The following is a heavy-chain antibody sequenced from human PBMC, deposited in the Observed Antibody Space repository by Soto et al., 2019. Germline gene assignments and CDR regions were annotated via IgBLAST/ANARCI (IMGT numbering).Heavy chain of an antibody. D-gene: IGHD1-26*01. Sequence: ASVKVSCKASGYTFISYGISWVRQSPGQGLEWMGWISAYNGNTNYAQKLQGRVTMTTDTSTSTAYMELRSLRSDDTAVYYCARDRGQWELLNYYGMDVWGQGTTVTVSS. CDR2: ISAYNGNT. CDR3: ARDRGQWELLNYYGMDV. V-gene: IGHV1-18*01. CDR1: GYTFISYG. J-gene: IGHJ6*02.